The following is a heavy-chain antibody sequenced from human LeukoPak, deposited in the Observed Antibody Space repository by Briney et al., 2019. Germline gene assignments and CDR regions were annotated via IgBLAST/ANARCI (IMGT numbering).Heavy chain of an antibody. Sequence: GGSLKLSCAASGSTFSSYSMNWVRQAPGKGLEWVSYISSSSSTIYYADSVKGRFTISRDNAKNSLYLQMNSLRDEDTAVYYCARGRDLYYYYYGMDVWGQGTTVTVSS. CDR1: GSTFSSYS. CDR2: ISSSSSTI. J-gene: IGHJ6*02. V-gene: IGHV3-48*02. CDR3: ARGRDLYYYYYGMDV.